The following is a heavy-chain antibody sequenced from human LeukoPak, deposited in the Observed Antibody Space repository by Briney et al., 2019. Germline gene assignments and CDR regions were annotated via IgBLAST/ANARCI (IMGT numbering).Heavy chain of an antibody. CDR2: ISSSSSYI. Sequence: PGGSLRLSCAASGFTFSSYSMNWVRQAPGKGLEWVSSISSSSSYIYYADSVKGRFTISRDNAKNSLYLQMNSLRAEDTAVYYCARDVSARIQLWLAPDYWGQGTLVTVSS. D-gene: IGHD5-18*01. J-gene: IGHJ4*02. CDR1: GFTFSSYS. CDR3: ARDVSARIQLWLAPDY. V-gene: IGHV3-21*01.